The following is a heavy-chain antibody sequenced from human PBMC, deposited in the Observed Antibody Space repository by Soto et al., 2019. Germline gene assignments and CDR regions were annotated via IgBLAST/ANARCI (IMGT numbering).Heavy chain of an antibody. D-gene: IGHD3-22*01. J-gene: IGHJ5*02. V-gene: IGHV1-69*13. CDR1: GGTFSSYA. CDR3: ARVRNYYDSSGYYH. CDR2: IIPIFGTA. Sequence: SVKVSCKASGGTFSSYAISWVRQAPGQGLEWMGGIIPIFGTANYAQKFQGRVTITADESTSTAYMELSSLRSEDTAVYYCARVRNYYDSSGYYHWGQGTLVTVSS.